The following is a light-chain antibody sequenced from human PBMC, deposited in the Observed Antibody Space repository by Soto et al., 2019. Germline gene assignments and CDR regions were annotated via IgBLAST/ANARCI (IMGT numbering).Light chain of an antibody. CDR2: YAS. J-gene: IGKJ1*01. CDR3: QQYNSYPWT. V-gene: IGKV1-5*01. CDR1: QSISSW. Sequence: DIQMTQSPSTLSASVGDRVTITCRASQSISSWLAWYQQKPGKAPKLLIYYASSLESGVPSRFSGSGSGTEFTLTISSLQPDDFATYYCQQYNSYPWTFGQGTKVE.